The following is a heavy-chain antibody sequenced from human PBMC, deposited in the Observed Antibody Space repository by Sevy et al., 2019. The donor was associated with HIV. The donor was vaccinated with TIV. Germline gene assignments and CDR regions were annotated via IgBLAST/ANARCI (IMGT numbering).Heavy chain of an antibody. CDR3: ASLYFYGIDV. J-gene: IGHJ6*02. CDR2: ISSSGRTI. CDR1: GFTFSDYY. V-gene: IGHV3-11*01. Sequence: GGSLRLSCAASGFTFSDYYMSWIRQAPGKGLEWVSYISSSGRTIYYADAVKGRFTISRDNTKNSLYLLMNSLRAADTAVYYCASLYFYGIDVWGQGTTVTVSS.